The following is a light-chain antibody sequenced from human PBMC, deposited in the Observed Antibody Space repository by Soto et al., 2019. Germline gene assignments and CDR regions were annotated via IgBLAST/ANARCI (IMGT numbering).Light chain of an antibody. CDR1: QSVSSY. Sequence: EIVLTQSPGTLSLCEREIATLSWRASQSVSSYLAWYQQKPGQAPRLLIYDASNRATGIPARFSGSGSGTDFTLTISSLEPEDFAVYYCQQRSNWPPSITFGQGTRLEIK. V-gene: IGKV3-11*01. CDR2: DAS. J-gene: IGKJ5*01. CDR3: QQRSNWPPSIT.